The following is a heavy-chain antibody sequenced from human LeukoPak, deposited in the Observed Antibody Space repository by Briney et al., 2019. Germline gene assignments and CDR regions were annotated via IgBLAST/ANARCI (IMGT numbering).Heavy chain of an antibody. CDR1: GFTFSSYG. CDR2: IWFDGSDR. Sequence: GGSLRLSCAASGFTFSSYGMHWVRQAPGKGLEWVAVIWFDGSDRYYADSVKGRFTISRDNSKNTLYLQMNSLSVEDTAVYYCARVGYYASGPFSYFDYWGQGTLVTVSS. J-gene: IGHJ4*02. CDR3: ARVGYYASGPFSYFDY. V-gene: IGHV3-33*01. D-gene: IGHD3-10*01.